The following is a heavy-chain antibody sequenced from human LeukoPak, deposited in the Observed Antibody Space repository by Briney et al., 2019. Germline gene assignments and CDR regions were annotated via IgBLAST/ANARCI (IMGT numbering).Heavy chain of an antibody. V-gene: IGHV3-48*03. Sequence: PGGSLSLSCAASGFTFSSYEMNWVRQAPGKGLEWVSYISSSGSTIYYADSVKGRFTISRDNAKNSLYLQMNSLRAEDTAVYYCARDRLRIPAFDYWGQGTLVTVSS. CDR1: GFTFSSYE. CDR2: ISSSGSTI. J-gene: IGHJ4*02. CDR3: ARDRLRIPAFDY. D-gene: IGHD2-2*01.